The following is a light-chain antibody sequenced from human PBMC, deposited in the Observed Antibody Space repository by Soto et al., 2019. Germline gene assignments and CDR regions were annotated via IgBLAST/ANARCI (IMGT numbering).Light chain of an antibody. CDR3: QQSYSTWWT. J-gene: IGKJ1*01. Sequence: DIQMTQSPSSLSASVGDRVIITCRASQSISSYLNSYQQKPEKAPKLLIYAASSLQSGVPSRFSGSGSGTDFTLTISSLQPEDFATYYCQQSYSTWWTFGQGTKVEIK. CDR2: AAS. V-gene: IGKV1-39*01. CDR1: QSISSY.